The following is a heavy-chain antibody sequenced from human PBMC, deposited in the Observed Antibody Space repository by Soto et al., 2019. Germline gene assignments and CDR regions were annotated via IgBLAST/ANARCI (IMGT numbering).Heavy chain of an antibody. CDR1: GGSLRSTNYY. V-gene: IGHV4-39*01. J-gene: IGHJ4*02. Sequence: ASETLSLTCTVSGGSLRSTNYYWGWIRQPPGKGLEWIGSIYSSGRTYYSPSLESRVTISVDTSKNQFSLKVSSVIAADTAVYYCARQYSTSPSFDYWGQGTLVTVSS. D-gene: IGHD6-6*01. CDR2: IYSSGRT. CDR3: ARQYSTSPSFDY.